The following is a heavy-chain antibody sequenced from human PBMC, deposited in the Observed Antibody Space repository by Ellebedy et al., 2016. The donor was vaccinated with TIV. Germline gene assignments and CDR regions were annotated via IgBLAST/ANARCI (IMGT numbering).Heavy chain of an antibody. J-gene: IGHJ4*02. CDR2: IGDDAVAT. D-gene: IGHD1-26*01. Sequence: GESLKISCAASGFTFSSYAMSWVRQAPGIGLEWVSAIGDDAVATHYADSVKGRFTISRDNFGNMLYLQMNSLGAEDTAVYYCAREGGTYYSAHFDQWGQGTPVTASS. V-gene: IGHV3-23*01. CDR1: GFTFSSYA. CDR3: AREGGTYYSAHFDQ.